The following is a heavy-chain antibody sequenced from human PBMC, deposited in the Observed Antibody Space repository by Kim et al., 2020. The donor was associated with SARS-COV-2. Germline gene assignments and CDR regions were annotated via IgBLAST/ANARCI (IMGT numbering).Heavy chain of an antibody. V-gene: IGHV3-15*01. Sequence: AAPVKGSFTISRDDSKNTLCLQMNSLKSEDTAVYYCTKHIAAVAAYGMDVWGQGTTVTVSS. J-gene: IGHJ6*02. D-gene: IGHD6-13*01. CDR3: TKHIAAVAAYGMDV.